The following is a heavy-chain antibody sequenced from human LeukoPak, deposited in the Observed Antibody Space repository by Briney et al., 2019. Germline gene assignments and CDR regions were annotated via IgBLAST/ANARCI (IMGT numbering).Heavy chain of an antibody. J-gene: IGHJ3*02. CDR3: ARAAGAFDI. V-gene: IGHV4-4*07. CDR2: VHNSGSI. CDR1: GGSVSNFH. Sequence: SETLSLTCTVSGGSVSNFHWSWVRQSAGKGLEWLGRVHNSGSINYNPSLRGRVTVSVDTSKNQFSLKLSSVTAADTAVYYCARAAGAFDIWGQGTMVTVSS.